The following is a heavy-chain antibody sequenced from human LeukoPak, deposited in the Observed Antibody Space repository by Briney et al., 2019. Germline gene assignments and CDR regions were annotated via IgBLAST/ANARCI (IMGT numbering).Heavy chain of an antibody. Sequence: SETLSLTCAVYGGSFSGYYWSWIRQPPEKGLEWIGEINHSGSTNYNPSLKSRVTISVDTSKNQFSLKLSSVTAADTALYYCARGLRYFDWLSYAFDIWGQGTMVTVSS. CDR1: GGSFSGYY. J-gene: IGHJ3*02. CDR2: INHSGST. CDR3: ARGLRYFDWLSYAFDI. V-gene: IGHV4-34*01. D-gene: IGHD3-9*01.